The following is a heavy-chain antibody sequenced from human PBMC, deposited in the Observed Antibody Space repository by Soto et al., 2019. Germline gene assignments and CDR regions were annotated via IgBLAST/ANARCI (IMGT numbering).Heavy chain of an antibody. Sequence: QVQLVQSGADVKKPGSSVKVSCKASGGNLSNYAISWVRQAPGQGLEWMGGIIPILGSANYAQKFQDRVTITADESTSTTYMELSSLRSEDAAVYYCASRERVGAFDIWGQGTMVTVSS. CDR3: ASRERVGAFDI. CDR2: IIPILGSA. V-gene: IGHV1-69*01. D-gene: IGHD1-26*01. CDR1: GGNLSNYA. J-gene: IGHJ3*02.